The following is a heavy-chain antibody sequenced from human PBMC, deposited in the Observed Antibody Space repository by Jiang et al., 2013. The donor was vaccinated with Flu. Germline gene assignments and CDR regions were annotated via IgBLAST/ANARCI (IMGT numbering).Heavy chain of an antibody. V-gene: IGHV1-2*04. CDR1: IHPSPGYY. CDR3: ARGRGCSGGSCYSKGYFDY. D-gene: IGHD2-15*01. J-gene: IGHJ4*02. CDR2: INPNSGGT. Sequence: GAEVKKPWGLSEGLLQGFWIHPSPGYYMHWVRQAPGQGLEWMGWINPNSGGTNYAQKFQGWVTMTRDTSISTAYMELSRLRSDDTAVYYCARGRGCSGGSCYSKGYFDYWGQGTLVTVS.